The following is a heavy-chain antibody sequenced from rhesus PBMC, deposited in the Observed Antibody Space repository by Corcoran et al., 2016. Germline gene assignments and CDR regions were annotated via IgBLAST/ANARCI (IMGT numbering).Heavy chain of an antibody. CDR1: GFTFSSYD. V-gene: IGHV3S4*01. J-gene: IGHJ4*01. Sequence: EVQLVESGGGLVQPGGSLRLSCAASGFTFSSYDMSWVRQALGKGLEWVSSISNTGKTIYYADSVKGRFSISRDNAKNSLSLQMNSLKTEDTAVYYCAGRSGGYCSGGVCYGFDYWGQGVLVTVSS. CDR3: AGRSGGYCSGGVCYGFDY. D-gene: IGHD2-8*01. CDR2: ISNTGKTI.